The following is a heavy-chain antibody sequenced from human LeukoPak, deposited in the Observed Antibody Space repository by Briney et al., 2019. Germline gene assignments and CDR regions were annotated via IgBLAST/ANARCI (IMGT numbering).Heavy chain of an antibody. Sequence: PSETLSLTCTVSGGSISSSSYYWGWIRQPPGKGLEWIGSIYYSGSTYYNPSLKSRVTISVDTSKNQFSLKLSSVTAADTAVYYCARIFGGYQGRRFDYWGQGTLVTVSS. V-gene: IGHV4-39*07. J-gene: IGHJ4*02. CDR1: GGSISSSSYY. CDR2: IYYSGST. CDR3: ARIFGGYQGRRFDY. D-gene: IGHD3-22*01.